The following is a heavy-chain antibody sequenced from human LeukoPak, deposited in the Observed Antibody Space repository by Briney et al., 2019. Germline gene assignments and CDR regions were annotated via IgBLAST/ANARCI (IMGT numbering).Heavy chain of an antibody. Sequence: PSETLSLTCTVSGGSISSSSYYWGWIRQPPGKGLEWIVSIYYSGSTYYNASLKSRVTISVDTSKNQFSLKLSPVTAADTAVYYCARHLNAYGDYRLWAFDIWGQGTMVTVSS. CDR2: IYYSGST. J-gene: IGHJ3*02. D-gene: IGHD4-17*01. CDR3: ARHLNAYGDYRLWAFDI. V-gene: IGHV4-39*01. CDR1: GGSISSSSYY.